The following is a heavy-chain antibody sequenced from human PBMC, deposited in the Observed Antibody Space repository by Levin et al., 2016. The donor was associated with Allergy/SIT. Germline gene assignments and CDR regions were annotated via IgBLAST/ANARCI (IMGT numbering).Heavy chain of an antibody. J-gene: IGHJ4*02. CDR2: ISAYNGNT. CDR3: AWIFSSWHH. D-gene: IGHD6-13*01. V-gene: IGHV1-18*01. Sequence: WVRQAPGQGLEWMGWISAYNGNTNYAQKLQGRVTMTTDTSTSTAYMELRSLRSDDTAVYYCAWIFSSWHHWGQGTLVTAPQ.